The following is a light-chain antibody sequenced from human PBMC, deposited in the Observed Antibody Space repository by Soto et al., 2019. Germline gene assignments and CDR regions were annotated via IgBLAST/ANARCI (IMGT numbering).Light chain of an antibody. Sequence: QPVLTQSSSATGTPGQRVTISCSGSASNIGSNTVHWYRQLPGTAPKLLMYRNDQRPSGVPDRFSGSKSGTSASLAISGLQSEDEADYYCAAWDDSLDGYVFGTGTKVTVL. V-gene: IGLV1-44*01. J-gene: IGLJ1*01. CDR3: AAWDDSLDGYV. CDR1: ASNIGSNT. CDR2: RND.